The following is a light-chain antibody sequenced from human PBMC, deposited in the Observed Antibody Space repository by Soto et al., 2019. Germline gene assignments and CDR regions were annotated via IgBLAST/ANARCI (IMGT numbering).Light chain of an antibody. CDR1: QSVSSSY. V-gene: IGKV3-20*01. CDR2: GAS. J-gene: IGKJ1*01. Sequence: EIVLTQSPGALSLSPGERATLSCRASQSVSSSYLAWYQQKPGQAPRLLIYGASSRATGITDRFSGTGSGTGCTLSISRLEPEDCAVYYCQQYGSSPWTFGQGTKVEIK. CDR3: QQYGSSPWT.